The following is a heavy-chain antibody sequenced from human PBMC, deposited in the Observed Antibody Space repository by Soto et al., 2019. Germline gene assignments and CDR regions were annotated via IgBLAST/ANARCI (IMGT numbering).Heavy chain of an antibody. CDR2: ISIYSGNT. J-gene: IGHJ4*02. Sequence: QVQLVQSGAEVKKSGASVKVSCKASGYSFDTYGITWVRQAPGQGLEWLGWISIYSGNTDYAQKVQDRLTLTRDISTSTAYMELRSLRSDDTAVYYCARNRNDDRLSRFDCWGQGTLVTVSS. D-gene: IGHD1-1*01. CDR3: ARNRNDDRLSRFDC. V-gene: IGHV1-18*01. CDR1: GYSFDTYG.